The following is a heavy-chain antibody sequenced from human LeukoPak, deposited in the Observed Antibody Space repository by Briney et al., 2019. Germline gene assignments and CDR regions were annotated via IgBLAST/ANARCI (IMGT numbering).Heavy chain of an antibody. V-gene: IGHV3-53*01. D-gene: IGHD3-22*01. CDR2: IYSGGST. CDR3: ARESYDSSGWEALVM. Sequence: GGALRLSCAASGVTVSGNYMSWVRQAPGKGLEWVSLIYSGGSTYYTDSVKGRFTISKGNFKNTCYLQMNRLGAEDTALYYWARESYDSSGWEALVMWGQGTMVTVSS. CDR1: GVTVSGNY. J-gene: IGHJ3*02.